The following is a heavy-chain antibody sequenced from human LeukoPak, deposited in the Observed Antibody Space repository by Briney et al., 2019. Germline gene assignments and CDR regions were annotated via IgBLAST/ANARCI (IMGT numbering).Heavy chain of an antibody. D-gene: IGHD5-18*01. CDR3: ARVRYSYGFYYYYYYMDV. V-gene: IGHV1-8*01. J-gene: IGHJ6*03. CDR1: GYTFTSYD. CDR2: MNPNSGNT. Sequence: GASVKVSCKASGYTFTSYDTNWVRQATGQGLEWMGWMNPNSGNTGYAQKFQGRVTMTRNTSISTAYMELSSLRSEDTAVYYCARVRYSYGFYYYYYYMDVWGKGTTVTVSS.